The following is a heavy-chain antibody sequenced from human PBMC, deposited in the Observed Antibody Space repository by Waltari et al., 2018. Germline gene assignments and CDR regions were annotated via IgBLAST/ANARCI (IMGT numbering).Heavy chain of an antibody. V-gene: IGHV1-2*02. D-gene: IGHD6-19*01. CDR1: GYTFTGFY. CDR3: ARGTDLQLKRWPSDY. Sequence: QVQLVQSGAEVKKPGASVHVSCKASGYTFTGFYMHWVRQAPGQGLEWMGWINPNGGGTNYAQKFQGRVTMTSDTSISTAYMELIRLTSDDTAVYYCARGTDLQLKRWPSDYWGQGALVTVSS. J-gene: IGHJ4*02. CDR2: INPNGGGT.